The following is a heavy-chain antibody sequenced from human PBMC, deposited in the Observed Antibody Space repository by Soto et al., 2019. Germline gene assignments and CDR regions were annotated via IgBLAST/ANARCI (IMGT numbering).Heavy chain of an antibody. V-gene: IGHV3-23*01. CDR3: AKDLQFSGWLSAQTFAY. D-gene: IGHD6-19*01. J-gene: IGHJ4*02. CDR1: GFTFSSHA. Sequence: EVQLLESGGGLVQPGGSLRLSCAVSGFTFSSHAMSWVRQAPGKGLECVSSITGSGDSTYYADSVKGRFTISRDKSKSTLYLQMNSLRAEDTAVDYCAKDLQFSGWLSAQTFAYWGQGTQVTVSS. CDR2: ITGSGDST.